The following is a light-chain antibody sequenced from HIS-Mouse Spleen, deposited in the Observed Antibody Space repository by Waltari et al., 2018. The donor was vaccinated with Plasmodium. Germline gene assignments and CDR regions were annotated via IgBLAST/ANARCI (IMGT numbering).Light chain of an antibody. CDR1: SSTIGSNY. J-gene: IGLJ3*02. CDR2: RNN. Sequence: QSVLTQPPSASGTPGPRVTISCSGSSSTIGSNYVYWYQQPPGTAPKLLIYRNNQRPSGVPDRFSGSKSGTSASLAISGLRSEDEADYYCAAWDDSLSGPVFGGGTKLTVL. V-gene: IGLV1-47*01. CDR3: AAWDDSLSGPV.